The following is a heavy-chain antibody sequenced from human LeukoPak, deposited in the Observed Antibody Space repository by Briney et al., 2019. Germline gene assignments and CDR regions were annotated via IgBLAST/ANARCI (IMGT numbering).Heavy chain of an antibody. CDR1: GFTVSSNY. CDR3: ARFIGYCSSTSCYNHGMDV. V-gene: IGHV3-53*01. J-gene: IGHJ6*02. D-gene: IGHD2-2*02. Sequence: GGSLRLSCAAPGFTVSSNYMSWVRQAPGKGLEWVSVIYSGGSTYYADSVKGRLTISRDNSKNTLYLQMNSLRAEDTAVYYCARFIGYCSSTSCYNHGMDVWGQGTTVTVSS. CDR2: IYSGGST.